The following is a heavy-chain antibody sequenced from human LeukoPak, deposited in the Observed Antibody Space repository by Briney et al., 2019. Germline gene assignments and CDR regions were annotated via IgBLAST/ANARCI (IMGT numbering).Heavy chain of an antibody. Sequence: GGSLRLSCAVSGSSLSSFWMQWVRQPPGKGLVWVSRIDSDGSRTSYADSVKGRFTISRDIAKNTMYLQMDSLRDEDTAVYYCARIYRGYSFGHTPDYWGQGTLVAVSS. J-gene: IGHJ4*02. V-gene: IGHV3-74*01. CDR3: ARIYRGYSFGHTPDY. CDR2: IDSDGSRT. CDR1: GSSLSSFW. D-gene: IGHD5-18*01.